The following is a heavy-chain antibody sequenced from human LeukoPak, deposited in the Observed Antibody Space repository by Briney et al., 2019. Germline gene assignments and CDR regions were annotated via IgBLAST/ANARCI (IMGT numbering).Heavy chain of an antibody. Sequence: GGSLRLSCAASGFTFSSYGMHWVRQAPGKGLEWVAFIRYDGSNKYYADSVKGRFTISRDNSKNTLYLQMNSLRAEDTAVYYCVTAARPGLGAFDIWGQGTMVTVSS. CDR2: IRYDGSNK. V-gene: IGHV3-30*02. CDR3: VTAARPGLGAFDI. J-gene: IGHJ3*02. CDR1: GFTFSSYG. D-gene: IGHD6-6*01.